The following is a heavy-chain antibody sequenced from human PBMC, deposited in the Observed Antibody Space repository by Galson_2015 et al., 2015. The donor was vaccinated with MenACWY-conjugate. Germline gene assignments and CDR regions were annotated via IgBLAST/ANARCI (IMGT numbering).Heavy chain of an antibody. J-gene: IGHJ3*02. CDR1: GFTFSSYS. Sequence: SLRLSCAASGFTFSSYSMNWVRQAPGKGLEWASYISSSSSTIYYADSVKGRFTISRDNAKNSLYLQMNSLRAEDTAVYYCARDRYDPDAFDIWGQGTMVTVSS. V-gene: IGHV3-48*01. CDR2: ISSSSSTI. D-gene: IGHD3-16*01. CDR3: ARDRYDPDAFDI.